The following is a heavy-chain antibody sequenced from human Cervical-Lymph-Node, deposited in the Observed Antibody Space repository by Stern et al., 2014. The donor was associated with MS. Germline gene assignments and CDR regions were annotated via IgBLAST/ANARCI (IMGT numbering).Heavy chain of an antibody. CDR1: GFSLSADGVG. CDR2: PYWDDDD. D-gene: IGHD1-7*01. CDR3: AHSFGSVSGTYSGMDV. V-gene: IGHV2-5*02. Sequence: QVTLRESGPSLMRPTQTVMLTCTVSGFSLSADGVGAVWILHAPGKALEWLALPYWDDDDRYSQSLKNRLTIKKDTSKNQMVLTMTDMDPEDTGTYYCAHSFGSVSGTYSGMDVWGQGTTVTVS. J-gene: IGHJ6*02.